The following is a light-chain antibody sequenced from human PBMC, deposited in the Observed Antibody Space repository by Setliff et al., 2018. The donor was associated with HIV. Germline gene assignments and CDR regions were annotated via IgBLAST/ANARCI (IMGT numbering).Light chain of an antibody. V-gene: IGLV2-14*01. CDR1: SSDIGGYNY. J-gene: IGLJ1*01. CDR2: EVS. CDR3: SSYTSSSTRV. Sequence: ALTQPRSVSGSPGQSATISCTGTSSDIGGYNYVSWYQQHPGKAPKLMIYEVSNRPSGVSNRFSGSKSGNTASLTISGLQAEDEADYYCSSYTSSSTRVFGTGTKVTVL.